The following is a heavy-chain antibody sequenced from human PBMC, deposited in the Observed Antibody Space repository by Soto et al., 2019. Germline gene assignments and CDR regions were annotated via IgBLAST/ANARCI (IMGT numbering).Heavy chain of an antibody. V-gene: IGHV4-39*01. J-gene: IGHJ5*02. CDR2: IYYSGST. CDR3: ARLGLDFWSGSPPGWFDP. D-gene: IGHD3-3*01. CDR1: GGSISSSSYY. Sequence: SETLSLTCTVSGGSISSSSYYWGWIRQPPGKGLEWIGSIYYSGSTYYNPSLKSRVTISVDTSKNQFSLKLSSVTAADTAVYYCARLGLDFWSGSPPGWFDPWGQGTLVTVSS.